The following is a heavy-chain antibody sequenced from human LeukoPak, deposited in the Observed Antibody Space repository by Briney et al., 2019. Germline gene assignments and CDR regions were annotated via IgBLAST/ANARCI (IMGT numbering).Heavy chain of an antibody. CDR1: GGSISSGSYY. CDR2: IYTSGST. J-gene: IGHJ4*02. CDR3: ARERTDTSMDY. Sequence: KTSETLSLTCTDSGGSISSGSYYWTWIRQPAGKGLEWIGRIYTSGSTNHNPSLKSRVTISLDTSKNQFSLKLISVTAADTAVYFCARERTDTSMDYWGQGTLVTVSS. V-gene: IGHV4-61*02. D-gene: IGHD5-18*01.